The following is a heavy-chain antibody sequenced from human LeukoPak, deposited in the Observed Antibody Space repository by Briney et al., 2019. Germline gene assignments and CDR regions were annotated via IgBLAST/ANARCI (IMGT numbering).Heavy chain of an antibody. CDR3: SKADCGGDCSIFDF. J-gene: IGHJ4*02. D-gene: IGHD2-21*01. CDR1: ACTFSSYS. V-gene: IGHV3-48*01. CDR2: IISSSSTI. Sequence: GGSLMLSCSASACTFSSYSMNWVRQAAGKGLEWVSYIISSSSTIYYADSVKGRFTIFRNNSKKNLYLQIKSLRAEDKAVDYYSKADCGGDCSIFDFWREGTLVTVSS.